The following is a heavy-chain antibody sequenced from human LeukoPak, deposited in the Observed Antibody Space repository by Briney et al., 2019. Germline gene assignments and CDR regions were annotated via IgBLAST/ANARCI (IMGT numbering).Heavy chain of an antibody. CDR2: INWNGGST. CDR3: ARVAGSQRTGNFDY. V-gene: IGHV3-20*04. Sequence: GGSLRLSCAASGFTFDDYGMSWVRQAPGKGLEWVSGINWNGGSTGYADSVKGRFTISRDNAKNSLYLQMNSLRAEDTAVYYCARVAGSQRTGNFDYWGQGTLVTVSS. J-gene: IGHJ4*02. D-gene: IGHD1-26*01. CDR1: GFTFDDYG.